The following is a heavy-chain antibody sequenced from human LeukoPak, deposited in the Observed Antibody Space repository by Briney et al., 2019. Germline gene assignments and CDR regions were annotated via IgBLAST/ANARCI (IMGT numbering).Heavy chain of an antibody. CDR2: IYSGSST. D-gene: IGHD4-17*01. CDR3: ARVDYGDYVPLDY. V-gene: IGHV3-53*04. J-gene: IGHJ4*02. CDR1: GLIFSSNY. Sequence: GGSLRLSCAASGLIFSSNYMSWVRQAPGKGLEWVSVIYSGSSTYYADSVKGRFTISRHNSKNTLYLQMNSLRAEDTAVYYCARVDYGDYVPLDYWGQGTLVTVSS.